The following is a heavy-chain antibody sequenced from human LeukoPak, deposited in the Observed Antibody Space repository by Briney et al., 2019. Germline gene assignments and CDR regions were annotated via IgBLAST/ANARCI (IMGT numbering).Heavy chain of an antibody. Sequence: GASVTVSCTASGGTFSSYAISWVRQAPGQGLEWMGGIIPIFGTANYAQKFQGRVTITADESTSTAYMELSSLRSEDTAVYYCASNPPNTGDFYYWGLGSLVTVSS. V-gene: IGHV1-69*13. D-gene: IGHD1-1*01. CDR3: ASNPPNTGDFYY. CDR2: IIPIFGTA. CDR1: GGTFSSYA. J-gene: IGHJ4*02.